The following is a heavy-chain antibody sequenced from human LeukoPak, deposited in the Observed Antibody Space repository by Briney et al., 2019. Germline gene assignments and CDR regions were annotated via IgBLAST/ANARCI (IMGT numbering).Heavy chain of an antibody. V-gene: IGHV1-18*01. D-gene: IGHD6-6*01. J-gene: IGHJ4*02. CDR1: GYTFTNYG. CDR2: ISAYNGNT. Sequence: ASVKVSCKASGYTFTNYGINWVRQAPGQGLEGMGWISAYNGNTNYAQKVQGRVTMTTDTSTSTAYVELRSLRSDDTAVYYCARGPSSVATRQDYWGQGTLVTVSS. CDR3: ARGPSSVATRQDY.